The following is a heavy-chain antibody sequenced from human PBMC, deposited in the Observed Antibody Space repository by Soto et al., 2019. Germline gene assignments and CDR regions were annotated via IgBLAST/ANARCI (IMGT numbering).Heavy chain of an antibody. CDR1: GFTFSSYA. J-gene: IGHJ4*02. Sequence: GGSLRLSCAGSGFTFSSYAMSWVRQAPGKGLEWVSGISDSGGSTYYADSVKGRFTISRDNSKSTLYLQMNSLRAEDTAEYFCARGLITSTATYYFDYWGLGTLVTVS. D-gene: IGHD1-20*01. CDR2: ISDSGGST. V-gene: IGHV3-23*01. CDR3: ARGLITSTATYYFDY.